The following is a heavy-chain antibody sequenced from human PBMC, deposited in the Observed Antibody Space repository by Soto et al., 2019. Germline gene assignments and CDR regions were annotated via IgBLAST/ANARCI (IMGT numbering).Heavy chain of an antibody. CDR2: IDYSEST. CDR3: ARGTETFLEWWGGMDV. D-gene: IGHD3-3*01. Sequence: QVQLQESGAGLVKPSQTLCLTCTVSGGSVSSGDYYWCWIRQHPGKGLEWIGYIDYSESTSYNPSLKSRVTISVDTSKNQFSLKLSSVTAADTDVYYCARGTETFLEWWGGMDVWGQGTTVTVSS. CDR1: GGSVSSGDYY. J-gene: IGHJ6*02. V-gene: IGHV4-31*03.